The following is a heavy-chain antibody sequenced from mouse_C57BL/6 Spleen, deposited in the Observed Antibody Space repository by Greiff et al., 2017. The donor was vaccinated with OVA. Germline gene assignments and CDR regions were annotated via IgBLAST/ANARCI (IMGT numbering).Heavy chain of an antibody. V-gene: IGHV1-69*01. CDR3: ARRGTVVATRYFDV. Sequence: VQLQQPGAELVMPGASVKLSCKASGYTFTSYWMHWVKQRPGQGLEWIGEIDPSDSYTNYNQKFKGKSTLTVDKSSSTAYMQLSSLTSEDSAVSYCARRGTVVATRYFDVWGTGTTVTVSS. J-gene: IGHJ1*03. D-gene: IGHD1-1*01. CDR2: IDPSDSYT. CDR1: GYTFTSYW.